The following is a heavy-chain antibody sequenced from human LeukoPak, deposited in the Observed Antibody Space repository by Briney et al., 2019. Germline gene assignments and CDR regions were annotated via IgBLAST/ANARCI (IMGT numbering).Heavy chain of an antibody. V-gene: IGHV1-2*02. CDR2: INPNSGGT. CDR3: ARVRYRLAETYIDY. D-gene: IGHD3-16*01. CDR1: GYTFTGYH. J-gene: IGHJ4*02. Sequence: GASVKVSCKASGYTFTGYHMHWVRQAPGQGLEWMGWINPNSGGTNYAQKFQGRVTMTRDTSISTAYMELSRLRSDDTAVYYCARVRYRLAETYIDYWGQGTLVTVSS.